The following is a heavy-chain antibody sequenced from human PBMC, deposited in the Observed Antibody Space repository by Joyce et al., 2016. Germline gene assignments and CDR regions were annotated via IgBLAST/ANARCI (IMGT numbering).Heavy chain of an antibody. Sequence: QVQLQESGPGLVKFSETLSLTCTVSGGSISSSYWTWIRQTPGKGMEWIGYVYYSRSTNSNPSLKSRVTISVDTSKTQFSLDLTAVTAADTAVYYCASGAYDSSGYTPLLYWGQGTLVTVSS. D-gene: IGHD3-22*01. J-gene: IGHJ4*02. CDR3: ASGAYDSSGYTPLLY. V-gene: IGHV4-59*01. CDR1: GGSISSSY. CDR2: VYYSRST.